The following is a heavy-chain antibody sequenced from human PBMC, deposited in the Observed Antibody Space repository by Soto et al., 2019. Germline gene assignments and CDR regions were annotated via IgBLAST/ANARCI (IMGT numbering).Heavy chain of an antibody. CDR2: ISYDGSNK. CDR3: ARGESTTDAFDI. Sequence: GESLKISCAASGFTFSSYAMHWVRQAPGKGLEWVAVISYDGSNKYYADSVKGRFTISRDNSKNTLYLQMNSLRAEDTAVYYCARGESTTDAFDIWGQGTMVTVSS. V-gene: IGHV3-30*04. D-gene: IGHD1-26*01. J-gene: IGHJ3*02. CDR1: GFTFSSYA.